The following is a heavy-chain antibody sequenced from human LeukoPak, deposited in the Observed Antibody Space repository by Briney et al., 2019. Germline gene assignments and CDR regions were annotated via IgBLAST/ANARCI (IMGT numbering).Heavy chain of an antibody. CDR2: ISAYNGNT. J-gene: IGHJ5*02. CDR1: GYSFTTYG. V-gene: IGHV1-18*01. Sequence: ASVKVSCKASGYSFTTYGISWVRQAPGQGLEWMGWISAYNGNTNYAQKLQGRVTMTTDASMSTAYMELRSLRYDDTAVYYCARDMIAVRPNWFDPWGQGTLVTVSS. CDR3: ARDMIAVRPNWFDP. D-gene: IGHD6-6*01.